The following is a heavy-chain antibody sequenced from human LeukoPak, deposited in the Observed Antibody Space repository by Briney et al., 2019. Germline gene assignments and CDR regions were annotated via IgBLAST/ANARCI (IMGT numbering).Heavy chain of an antibody. CDR3: ARQGPYSSSDDAFDI. CDR1: GGSISSGGHF. J-gene: IGHJ3*02. D-gene: IGHD6-6*01. Sequence: SQTLSLTCTVSGGSISSGGHFWSWIRQHPGRGLERIGYIYYSGSTYYNPSLKSRVNISVDTSKNQFSLRLNSVTAADTAVYYCARQGPYSSSDDAFDIWGQGTMVTVSS. V-gene: IGHV4-31*03. CDR2: IYYSGST.